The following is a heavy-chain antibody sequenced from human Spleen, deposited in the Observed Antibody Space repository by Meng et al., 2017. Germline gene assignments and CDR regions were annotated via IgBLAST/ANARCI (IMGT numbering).Heavy chain of an antibody. CDR1: GYTFSSQS. CDR3: ARERWEFLTQTRALDH. V-gene: IGHV1-18*01. Sequence: QIQLVQAGPEVKKPGASVEVSCRTSGYTFSSQSLSWVRQAPGRGLEWMGKISGYNSDTSYAPNFQGRVTMTADTSMGIAYMELRNLRSDDTAVYYCARERWEFLTQTRALDHWGQGTLVTVSS. J-gene: IGHJ4*02. CDR2: ISGYNSDT. D-gene: IGHD1-26*01.